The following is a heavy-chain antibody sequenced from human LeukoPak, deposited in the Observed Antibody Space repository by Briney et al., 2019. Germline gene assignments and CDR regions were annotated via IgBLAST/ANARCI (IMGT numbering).Heavy chain of an antibody. J-gene: IGHJ3*02. D-gene: IGHD2/OR15-2a*01. V-gene: IGHV4-39*07. CDR2: IYYSGST. Sequence: PSETLSLTCTVSGGSISSSSYYWGWIRQPPGKGLEWIGTIYYSGSTHYNPSLKSRVTISVDTSKNQFSLKLSSVTAADTAVYYCAREIGTCDAFDIWGQGTMVTVSS. CDR1: GGSISSSSYY. CDR3: AREIGTCDAFDI.